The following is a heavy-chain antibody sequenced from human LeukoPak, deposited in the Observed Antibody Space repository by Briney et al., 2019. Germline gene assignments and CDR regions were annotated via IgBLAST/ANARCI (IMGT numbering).Heavy chain of an antibody. V-gene: IGHV1-2*02. CDR3: VGSNWAAGAAFDS. CDR2: IKCDSGGT. Sequence: ASVKVSCKASGYTFTAYYMHWVRQGPGPGLERMGWIKCDSGGTEYSRNYRGRVTMTRNTSISTAYMELTRLTSDDTAVYYGVGSNWAAGAAFDSWGQGTQVPVSS. D-gene: IGHD6-13*01. J-gene: IGHJ4*02. CDR1: GYTFTAYY.